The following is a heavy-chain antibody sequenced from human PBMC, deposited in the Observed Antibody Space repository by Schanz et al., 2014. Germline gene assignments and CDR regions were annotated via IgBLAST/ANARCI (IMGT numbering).Heavy chain of an antibody. Sequence: QGQLVQSGAEVKKPGASVKVSCKASGYTFTSYGITWVRQAPGQGLEWMGIINPSGGSTSYAQKFQGRVTMTRDTSTSTVYMELSSLRSEDTAVYYCARDGEAAAGCDSWGQGTLVTVSS. CDR1: GYTFTSYG. D-gene: IGHD6-13*01. V-gene: IGHV1-46*03. J-gene: IGHJ4*02. CDR3: ARDGEAAAGCDS. CDR2: INPSGGST.